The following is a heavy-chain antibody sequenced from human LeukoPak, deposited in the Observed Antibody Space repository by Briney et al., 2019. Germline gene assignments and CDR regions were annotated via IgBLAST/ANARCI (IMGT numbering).Heavy chain of an antibody. V-gene: IGHV3-23*01. CDR2: ISDTGGRT. CDR3: AKRGVVIRVILVGFHKEAYYFDS. Sequence: GGSLRLSCALSGITLSNYGMTWVRQAPGKGLEWVAGISDTGGRTNYADSVKGRFTISRDNPKNTLYLQMNSLRAEDTAVYFCAKRGVVIRVILVGFHKEAYYFDSWGQGALVTVSS. J-gene: IGHJ4*02. D-gene: IGHD3-22*01. CDR1: GITLSNYG.